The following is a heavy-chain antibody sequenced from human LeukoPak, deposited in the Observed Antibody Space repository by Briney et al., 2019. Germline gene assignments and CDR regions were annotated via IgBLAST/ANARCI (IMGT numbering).Heavy chain of an antibody. CDR3: AKSGGYGLIDY. CDR2: IFHSGRT. V-gene: IGHV4-38-2*02. Sequence: SETLSLTCSVSGYSISSGFYWGWIRQPPGKGLEWIGSIFHSGRTYYNPSLKSRVTISLDTSKNQFSLKLNSVTAADTAMYYCAKSGGYGLIDYWGQGTLVTVSS. J-gene: IGHJ4*02. D-gene: IGHD1-26*01. CDR1: GYSISSGFY.